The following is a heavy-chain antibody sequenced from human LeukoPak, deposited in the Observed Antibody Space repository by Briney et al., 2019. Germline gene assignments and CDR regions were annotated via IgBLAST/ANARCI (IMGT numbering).Heavy chain of an antibody. CDR1: RGSFSGYY. Sequence: SETLSLTCDVSRGSFSGYYLTWIRQAPGRGLGWIGDISHIGGTSYSPSLKGRASISLDTSKNQFSLYLTSVTAADTAVYFCATFPDSEPIDNWGQGTLVTVSS. CDR3: ATFPDSEPIDN. V-gene: IGHV4-34*01. J-gene: IGHJ4*02. CDR2: ISHIGGT. D-gene: IGHD1-26*01.